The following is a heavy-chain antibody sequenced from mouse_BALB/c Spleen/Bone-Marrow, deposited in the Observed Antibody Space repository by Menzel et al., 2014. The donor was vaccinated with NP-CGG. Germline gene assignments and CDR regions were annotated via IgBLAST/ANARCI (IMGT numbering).Heavy chain of an antibody. V-gene: IGHV1-31*01. Sequence: EVKLQESGPELVKPGASVKISYKASGYSFTGYYMHWVKQSHGNSLDWIGYIYPYNGVSSYNQRFKGKATLTVDKSSSTAYMELRSLTSDDSAVCYCESRGEYFDVWGAGTTVTVSS. CDR1: GYSFTGYY. CDR2: IYPYNGVS. J-gene: IGHJ1*01. CDR3: ESRGEYFDV.